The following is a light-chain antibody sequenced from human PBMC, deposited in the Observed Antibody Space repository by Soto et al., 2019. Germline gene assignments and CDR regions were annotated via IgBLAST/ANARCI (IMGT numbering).Light chain of an antibody. CDR3: QQYKSYWT. J-gene: IGKJ1*01. CDR2: EAS. V-gene: IGKV1-5*03. CDR1: QSITNW. Sequence: DIQLSQSPATLSASVGDSVTITCRASQSITNWLAWYQLKPGKAPKLLIHEASNLHSGVSSRFTGSGSGTDFTLTIPSLQPEDFETYYCQQYKSYWTFGQGTRVDLK.